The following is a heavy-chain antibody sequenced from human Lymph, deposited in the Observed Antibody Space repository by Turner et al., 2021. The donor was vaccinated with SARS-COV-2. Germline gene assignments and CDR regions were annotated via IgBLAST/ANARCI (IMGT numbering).Heavy chain of an antibody. CDR3: ARVKGYNGYDLRYYYGMDV. Sequence: QAQLVESGGGVVQPGRFLRLSCAASGFTFSSYGMHWVRQAPGKGLEWVAVIWYDGSNKYYADSVKGRFTISRDNSKNTLYLQMNSLRAEDTAVYYCARVKGYNGYDLRYYYGMDVWGQGTTVTVSS. J-gene: IGHJ6*02. CDR1: GFTFSSYG. D-gene: IGHD5-12*01. V-gene: IGHV3-33*01. CDR2: IWYDGSNK.